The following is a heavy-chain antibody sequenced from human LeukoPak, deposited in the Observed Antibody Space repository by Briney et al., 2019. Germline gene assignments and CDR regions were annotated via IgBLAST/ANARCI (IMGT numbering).Heavy chain of an antibody. CDR1: GGSISSGGYY. CDR2: IYYNVST. Sequence: SSHTLSLTCTLSGGSISSGGYYWSWIPQHPGKGLEWIWYIYYNVSTYYNPSLKSRVTISVDTSKNQFSLKLSSVTAADTAVYYCARDRFTVVSWYFDLWGRGTLVTVSS. CDR3: ARDRFTVVSWYFDL. V-gene: IGHV4-31*03. D-gene: IGHD4-23*01. J-gene: IGHJ2*01.